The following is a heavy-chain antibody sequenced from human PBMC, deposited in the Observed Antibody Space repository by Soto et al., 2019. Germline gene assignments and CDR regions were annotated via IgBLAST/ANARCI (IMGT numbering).Heavy chain of an antibody. CDR3: ARGATTVTTRGYYYYGMDV. CDR1: GGSISSYY. V-gene: IGHV4-30-4*01. CDR2: IYYSGST. D-gene: IGHD4-4*01. J-gene: IGHJ6*02. Sequence: SETLSLTCTVSGGSISSYYWSWIRQPPGKGLEWIGYIYYSGSTYYNPSLKSRVTISVDMSKNQFSLKLSSVTAADTAVYYCARGATTVTTRGYYYYGMDVWGQGTTVTVSS.